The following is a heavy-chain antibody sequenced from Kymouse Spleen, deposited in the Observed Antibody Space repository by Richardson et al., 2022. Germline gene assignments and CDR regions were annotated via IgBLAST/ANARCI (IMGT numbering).Heavy chain of an antibody. V-gene: IGHV4-61*01. J-gene: IGHJ6*02. CDR3: ARGEAAAGFYYYYGMDV. D-gene: IGHD6-13*01. Sequence: QVQLQESGPGLVKPSETLSLTCTVSGGSVSSGSYYWSWIRQPPGKGLEWIGYIYYSGSTNYNPSLKSRVTISVDTSKNQFSLKLSSVTAADTAVYYCARGEAAAGFYYYYGMDVWGQGTTVTVSS. CDR1: GGSVSSGSYY. CDR2: IYYSGST.